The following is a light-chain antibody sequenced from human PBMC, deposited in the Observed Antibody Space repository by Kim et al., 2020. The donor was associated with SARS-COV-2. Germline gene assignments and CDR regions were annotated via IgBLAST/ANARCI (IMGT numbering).Light chain of an antibody. J-gene: IGLJ3*02. Sequence: LTQPRSVSGSPGQSVTISCTGTGRDVCGYNYVSWYQYHPGKAPKLLIYDVTKRPSGVPDRFSGSKFGNTASLTISRLQPDDEADYYCCSYAVTYTLVFGGGTQLTVL. CDR2: DVT. V-gene: IGLV2-11*01. CDR1: GRDVCGYNY. CDR3: CSYAVTYTLV.